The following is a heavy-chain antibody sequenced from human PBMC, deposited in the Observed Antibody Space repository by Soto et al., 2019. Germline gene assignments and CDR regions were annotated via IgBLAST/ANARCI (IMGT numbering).Heavy chain of an antibody. CDR1: GYTFTSYG. CDR3: ARDYDFWSGYPSNWFDP. V-gene: IGHV1-18*01. Sequence: QVQLVQSGAEVKKPGASVKVSCKASGYTFTSYGISWVRQAPGQGLEWMGWISAYNGNTNYAQKLQGRVTMTTDTSPSTAYMELRSLRSDDTAVYYCARDYDFWSGYPSNWFDPWGQGTLVTVSS. D-gene: IGHD3-3*01. J-gene: IGHJ5*02. CDR2: ISAYNGNT.